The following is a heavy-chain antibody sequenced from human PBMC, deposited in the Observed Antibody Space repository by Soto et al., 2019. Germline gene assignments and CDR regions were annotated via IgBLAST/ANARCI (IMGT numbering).Heavy chain of an antibody. CDR1: GGSISSYY. CDR2: IYTSGST. V-gene: IGHV4-4*07. Sequence: SETLSLTCTVSGGSISSYYWSWIRQPAGKGLEWIGRIYTSGSTNYNPSLKSRVTMSVVTSKNQFSLKLSSVTAADTAVYYCARIPPTYYYYGMDVWGQGATVTVSS. CDR3: ARIPPTYYYYGMDV. J-gene: IGHJ6*02.